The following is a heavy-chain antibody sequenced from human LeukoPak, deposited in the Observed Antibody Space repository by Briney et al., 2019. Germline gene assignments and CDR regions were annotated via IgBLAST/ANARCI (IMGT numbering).Heavy chain of an antibody. D-gene: IGHD6-19*01. CDR3: ARGTAVAGPGLY. J-gene: IGHJ4*02. CDR2: IGSSSKSK. CDR1: GFTFSSYS. V-gene: IGHV3-21*01. Sequence: GGSLRLSCAASGFTFSSYSMNWVRQAPGKGLEWVSSIGSSSKSKYYADSVKGRFTTTRDNAKNSVFLQMNSLRAEDTAMYYCARGTAVAGPGLYWGQGTLVTVSS.